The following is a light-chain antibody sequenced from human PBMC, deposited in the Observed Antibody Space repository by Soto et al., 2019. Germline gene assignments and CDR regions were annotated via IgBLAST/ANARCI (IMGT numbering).Light chain of an antibody. CDR2: KAT. Sequence: DIQMTQSPSTLSASFGDIVTITCRASQDISAWLAWYQQKPGKPPKLVIYKATALATGVPSRFRGSGSGTEFPLTISSLQPDDFTPYYCQQYSAFPWTFGQGTKVDI. V-gene: IGKV1-5*03. CDR3: QQYSAFPWT. CDR1: QDISAW. J-gene: IGKJ1*01.